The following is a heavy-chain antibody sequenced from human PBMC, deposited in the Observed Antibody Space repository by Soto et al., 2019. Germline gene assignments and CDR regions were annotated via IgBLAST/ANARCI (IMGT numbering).Heavy chain of an antibody. V-gene: IGHV4-34*01. J-gene: IGHJ5*02. CDR2: INHSGST. CDR1: GGSFSGYY. D-gene: IGHD3-10*01. CDR3: ARGVYYYGSGRPRWFDP. Sequence: LSLTCAVYGGSFSGYYWSWIRQPPGKGLEWIGEINHSGSTNYNPSLKSRVTISVDTSKNQFSLKLSSVTAADTAVYYCARGVYYYGSGRPRWFDPWGQGTLVTVSS.